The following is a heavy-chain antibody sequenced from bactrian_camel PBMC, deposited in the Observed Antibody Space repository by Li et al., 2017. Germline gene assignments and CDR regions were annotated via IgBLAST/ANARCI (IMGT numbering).Heavy chain of an antibody. D-gene: IGHD5*01. CDR1: GPSNLERC. J-gene: IGHJ4*01. V-gene: IGHV3S53*01. CDR2: IDLGDKT. Sequence: HVQLVESGGGSVQAGGSLTLSCVVSGPSNLERCMAWFRQAPGKEREGIAVIDLGDKTTYDDSVKGRFTISKGNAERTLYLQMSSLRPEDTGKYYCAAAPPELGCEVDGFDYYGQGTQVTVS. CDR3: AAAPPELGCEVDGFDY.